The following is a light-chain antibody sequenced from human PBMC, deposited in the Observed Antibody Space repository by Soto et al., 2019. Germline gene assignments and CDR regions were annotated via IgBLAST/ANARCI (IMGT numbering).Light chain of an antibody. CDR2: GVF. Sequence: EILLTQSPGTLSLSPGERATLSCMASQNINRNYLNWYQHKPGQAPRLLIYGVFSRATGVPDRFSGSGSGTVFTLTISRLEPEDFAVYYCHQYGSSLRTFGQGTKVEI. CDR3: HQYGSSLRT. J-gene: IGKJ1*01. V-gene: IGKV3-20*01. CDR1: QNINRNY.